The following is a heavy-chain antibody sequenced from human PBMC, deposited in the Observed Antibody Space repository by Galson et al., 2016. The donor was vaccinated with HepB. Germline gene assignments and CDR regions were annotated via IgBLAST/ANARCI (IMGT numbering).Heavy chain of an antibody. Sequence: SLRLSCAASGFTFNNFAMTWVRQAPGKGLEWVSGISDSGGSRYYADSVKGRFTISRDNSKSTLYLQMNNLRVDDTAVYFCAKGKGGAWYVLDYWGQGTLVTVSS. V-gene: IGHV3-23*01. J-gene: IGHJ4*02. D-gene: IGHD6-19*01. CDR2: ISDSGGSR. CDR1: GFTFNNFA. CDR3: AKGKGGAWYVLDY.